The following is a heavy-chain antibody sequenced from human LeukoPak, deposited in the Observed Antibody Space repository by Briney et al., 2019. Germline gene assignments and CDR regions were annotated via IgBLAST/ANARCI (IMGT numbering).Heavy chain of an antibody. Sequence: GGSLRPSCAASGFTFSSYWMSWVRQAPGKGLEWVANIKQDGSEKYYVDSVKGRFTISRDNAKNSLYLQMNSLRAEDTAVYYCARRGYSYGYLYYYYYMDVWGKGTTVTVSS. J-gene: IGHJ6*03. V-gene: IGHV3-7*01. CDR1: GFTFSSYW. CDR3: ARRGYSYGYLYYYYYMDV. CDR2: IKQDGSEK. D-gene: IGHD5-18*01.